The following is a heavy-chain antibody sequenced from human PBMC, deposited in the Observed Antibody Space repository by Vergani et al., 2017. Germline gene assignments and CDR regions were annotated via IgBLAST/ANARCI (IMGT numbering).Heavy chain of an antibody. CDR2: ISGQNFRT. CDR3: AKTGPNGDSGAVTDAFDI. CDR1: GFTFTAHG. J-gene: IGHJ3*02. V-gene: IGHV3-23*04. D-gene: IGHD2-15*01. Sequence: VQLVESGGGLVKPGGSLRLSCVASGFTFTAHGLNWVHQAPGKGLEWVSGISGQNFRTHYADSVKGRFTISRDNSKNTLYLQMNSLRAEDTAVYYCAKTGPNGDSGAVTDAFDIWGQGTMVTVSS.